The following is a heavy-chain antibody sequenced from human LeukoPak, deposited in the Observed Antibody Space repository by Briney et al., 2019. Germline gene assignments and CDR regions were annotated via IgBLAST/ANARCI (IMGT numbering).Heavy chain of an antibody. Sequence: GGSLRLSCAASGFTFSSYGMHWVRQAPGKGLEWVAFIRYDGSNKYYADSVKGRFTISRDNSKSTLYLQMNSLRAEDTAVYYCASAYIVGATNFDYWGQGTLVTVSS. D-gene: IGHD1-26*01. CDR1: GFTFSSYG. CDR3: ASAYIVGATNFDY. CDR2: IRYDGSNK. J-gene: IGHJ4*02. V-gene: IGHV3-30*02.